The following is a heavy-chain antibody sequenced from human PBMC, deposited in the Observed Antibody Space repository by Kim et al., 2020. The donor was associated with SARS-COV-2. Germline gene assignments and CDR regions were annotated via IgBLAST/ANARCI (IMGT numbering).Heavy chain of an antibody. Sequence: GGSLRLSCAASGFTLSNYWIHWVRQAPGKGLVWVSCVSSDGSTTRYAEAVKGRFTIPGDNAKNTLHLQMNSLRVEDTAVYYCARGYHYGMDVWGQGTTVTVSS. CDR3: ARGYHYGMDV. J-gene: IGHJ6*02. V-gene: IGHV3-74*01. D-gene: IGHD2-2*01. CDR1: GFTLSNYW. CDR2: VSSDGSTT.